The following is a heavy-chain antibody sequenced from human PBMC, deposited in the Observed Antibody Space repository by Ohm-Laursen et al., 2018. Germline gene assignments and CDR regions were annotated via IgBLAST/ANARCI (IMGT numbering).Heavy chain of an antibody. V-gene: IGHV3-7*01. CDR2: LKQDGSEI. D-gene: IGHD7-27*01. CDR1: GFTFSSYE. J-gene: IGHJ5*02. CDR3: GRGPRGINGGKSDR. Sequence: SLRLSCTASGFTFSSYEMNWVRQAPGKGLEWVASLKQDGSEIYYVDSVKGRFTISRDNAKDSLYLQINSLRVEDTAVYYCGRGPRGINGGKSDRWGQGTLVTVSS.